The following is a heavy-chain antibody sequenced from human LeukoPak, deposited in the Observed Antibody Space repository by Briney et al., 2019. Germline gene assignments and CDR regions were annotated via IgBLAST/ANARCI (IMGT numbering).Heavy chain of an antibody. CDR3: ARGFWPPYSGSPTYYYGMDV. Sequence: SETLSLTCTVSGGSISSSSYYWGWIRQPPGKGLEWIGSIYYSGSTYYNPSLKSRVTISVDTSKNQFSLKLSSVTAADTAVYYCARGFWPPYSGSPTYYYGMDVWGQGTTVTVSS. CDR2: IYYSGST. J-gene: IGHJ6*02. D-gene: IGHD6-6*01. CDR1: GGSISSSSYY. V-gene: IGHV4-39*07.